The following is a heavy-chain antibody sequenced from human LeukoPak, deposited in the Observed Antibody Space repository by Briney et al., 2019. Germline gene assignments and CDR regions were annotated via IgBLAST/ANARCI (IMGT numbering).Heavy chain of an antibody. J-gene: IGHJ5*02. CDR1: GYILNELS. CDR3: AAGCAPPLQYFGGCDGWFDP. CDR2: FDPEDDET. Sequence: PVASVKVSCKVSGYILNELSMHWVRQAPGKGLEWMGSFDPEDDETIYAQKLQGRVTMTEDTSTDTAYMELSNLTSEDTAVYYCAAGCAPPLQYFGGCDGWFDPWGQGTPVTVSS. D-gene: IGHD5-12*01. V-gene: IGHV1-24*01.